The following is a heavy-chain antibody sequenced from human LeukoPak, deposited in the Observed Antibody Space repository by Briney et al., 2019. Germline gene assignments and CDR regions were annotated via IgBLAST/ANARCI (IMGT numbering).Heavy chain of an antibody. CDR1: GFTFSGSA. J-gene: IGHJ6*03. CDR2: IRSKANSYAT. D-gene: IGHD2-15*01. V-gene: IGHV3-73*01. CDR3: TAGSDIHYYYYMDV. Sequence: GGSLKLSCAASGFTFSGSAMHWVRQASGKGLEWVGRIRSKANSYATAYVASVKGRSTISRDDSKNTAYLQMNSLKTEDTAVYYCTAGSDIHYYYYMDVWGKGTTVTVSS.